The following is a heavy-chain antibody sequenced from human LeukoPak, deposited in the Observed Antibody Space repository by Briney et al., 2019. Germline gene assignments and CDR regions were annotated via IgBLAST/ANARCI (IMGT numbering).Heavy chain of an antibody. CDR3: TTIEIGSDRTAFDV. CDR2: ISWNSGSI. D-gene: IGHD1-14*01. J-gene: IGHJ3*01. Sequence: PGRSLRLSCAASGFTLDDYAMHWVRQAPGKGLEWVSGISWNSGSIGYADSVKGRFTISRDNAKNSLYLQMNSLRAEDTALYYCTTIEIGSDRTAFDVWGQGAMVVVSS. CDR1: GFTLDDYA. V-gene: IGHV3-9*01.